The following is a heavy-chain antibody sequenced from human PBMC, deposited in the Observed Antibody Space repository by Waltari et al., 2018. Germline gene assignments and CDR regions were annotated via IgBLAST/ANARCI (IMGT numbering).Heavy chain of an antibody. D-gene: IGHD3-3*01. Sequence: QVQLVQSGAEVKKPGASVKVSCKASGYTFTSYGISWVRPAPGPGLEWMGWISAYNGNTNYAQKLQGRVTMTTDTSTSTAYMELRSLRSDDTAVYYCARLRYDFWSGPPYYYYGMDVWGQGTTVTVSS. CDR1: GYTFTSYG. J-gene: IGHJ6*02. CDR2: ISAYNGNT. V-gene: IGHV1-18*01. CDR3: ARLRYDFWSGPPYYYYGMDV.